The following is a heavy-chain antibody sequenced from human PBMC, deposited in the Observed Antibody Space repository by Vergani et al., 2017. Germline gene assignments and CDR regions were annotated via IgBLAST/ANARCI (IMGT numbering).Heavy chain of an antibody. CDR2: IIGVSSFI. V-gene: IGHV3-21*06. D-gene: IGHD6-19*01. Sequence: VRLVESGGGVVQPGRSLRLSCAASGFSLTTSGMNWVRQAPGKGLEWVSSIIGVSSFIYYADSVMGRFTISRDNVRNLVFLEMHDLRVADTAVYYCARELVAGTKEIDYWGQGTLVTVSS. J-gene: IGHJ4*02. CDR1: GFSLTTSG. CDR3: ARELVAGTKEIDY.